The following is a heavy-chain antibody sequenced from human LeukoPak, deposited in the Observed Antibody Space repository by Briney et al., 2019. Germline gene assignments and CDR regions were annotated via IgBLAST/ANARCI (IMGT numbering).Heavy chain of an antibody. Sequence: GGSLRLSCAASGFTFSSYTMNWVRQAPGKGLEWVSSISSSSSYIYYADSVKGRFTISRDNAKNSLYLQMNSLRAEDTAVYYCARSWGSYRTDYWGQGTLVTVSS. J-gene: IGHJ4*02. D-gene: IGHD3-16*02. V-gene: IGHV3-21*01. CDR1: GFTFSSYT. CDR2: ISSSSSYI. CDR3: ARSWGSYRTDY.